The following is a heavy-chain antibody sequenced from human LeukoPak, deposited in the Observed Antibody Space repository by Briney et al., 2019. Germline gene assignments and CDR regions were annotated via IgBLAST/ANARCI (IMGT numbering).Heavy chain of an antibody. CDR3: AKGSIGWYYYFDS. V-gene: IGHV3-53*01. J-gene: IGHJ4*02. Sequence: GGSLRLSCAASGFTVSSNYMSWVRQAPGKGLEWVSLIYSGGSTYYADSVKGRFTISRDNSKNTLYLQMNSLRAEDTAVYYCAKGSIGWYYYFDSWGQGTLVTVSS. D-gene: IGHD6-19*01. CDR1: GFTVSSNY. CDR2: IYSGGST.